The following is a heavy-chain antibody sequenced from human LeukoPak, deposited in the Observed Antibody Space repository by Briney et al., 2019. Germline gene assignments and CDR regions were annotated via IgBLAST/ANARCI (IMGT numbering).Heavy chain of an antibody. J-gene: IGHJ4*02. CDR2: VNLQGST. CDR1: GFTFNTYN. V-gene: IGHV4-4*02. CDR3: AREGGPYRPLDY. Sequence: WGSLCLSCAASGFTFNTYNMNWVRQPPGKGLEWIGEVNLQGSTNYNPSLKSRVAISVDKSENHISLKLTSVTAADTAVYCAREGGPYRPLDYSGQGTLVTVAS.